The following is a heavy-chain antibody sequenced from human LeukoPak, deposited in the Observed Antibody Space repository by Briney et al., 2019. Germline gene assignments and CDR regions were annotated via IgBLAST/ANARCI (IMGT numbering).Heavy chain of an antibody. V-gene: IGHV3-21*01. CDR2: ISGGGSYI. J-gene: IGHJ3*01. D-gene: IGHD4-17*01. CDR3: ARGLGEYDAFDV. Sequence: PGGSLRLSCSVSGFTFSSYSMNWVRQAPGKGLQWVSSISGGGSYIFYADSVEGRLSVSRDNAKNSVFLQMNSLRAEDTAVYYCARGLGEYDAFDVWGHGTRVTVAS. CDR1: GFTFSSYS.